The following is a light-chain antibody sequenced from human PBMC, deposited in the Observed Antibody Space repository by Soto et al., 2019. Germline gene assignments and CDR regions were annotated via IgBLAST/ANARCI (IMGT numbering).Light chain of an antibody. V-gene: IGKV1-33*01. J-gene: IGKJ2*02. CDR1: QDIKNY. CDR3: QQFDSVPCT. CDR2: DAA. Sequence: IQMTQSPSSLSASVGDRITITCQASQDIKNYVIWYQHKPGKAPKLLISDAASLGTGVSSRFSGSGSGTHFTLAISSLQPEDIATYYCQQFDSVPCTFGQGTKLEIK.